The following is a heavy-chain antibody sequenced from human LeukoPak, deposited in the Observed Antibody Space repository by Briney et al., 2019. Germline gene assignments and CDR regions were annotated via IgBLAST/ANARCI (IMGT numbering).Heavy chain of an antibody. V-gene: IGHV3-30*18. D-gene: IGHD3-22*01. CDR1: GFTFSSCG. Sequence: GGSLRLSCAASGFTFSSCGMHWVRQAPGKGLEWVAVISNDGSNKDYADSVKGRFAISRDNSKNTMYVQMDSLRAEDTAVYYCAKDVSSGYYGDYFDYWGQGTLVTVSS. CDR3: AKDVSSGYYGDYFDY. J-gene: IGHJ4*02. CDR2: ISNDGSNK.